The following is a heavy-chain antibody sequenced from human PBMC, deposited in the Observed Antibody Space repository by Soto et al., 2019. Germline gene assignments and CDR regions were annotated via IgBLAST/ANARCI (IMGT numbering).Heavy chain of an antibody. CDR1: GFTFSSYW. D-gene: IGHD5-12*01. CDR2: INSDGSST. J-gene: IGHJ4*02. V-gene: IGHV3-74*01. Sequence: EVQLVESGGGLVQPGGSLRLSCAASGFTFSSYWMHWVRQAPGKGLVWVSRINSDGSSTNYADSVKGRFTISRDNAKNTLYLQRNSLRAEDTAVYYCARDPRPYSGYDPLDYWGQGPLVTVSS. CDR3: ARDPRPYSGYDPLDY.